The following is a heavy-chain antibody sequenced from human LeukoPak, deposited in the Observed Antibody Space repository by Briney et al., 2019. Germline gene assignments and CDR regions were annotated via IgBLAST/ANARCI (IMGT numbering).Heavy chain of an antibody. CDR1: GGSIRSYY. D-gene: IGHD6-13*01. Sequence: PSETLSLTCAVSGGSIRSYYWSWIRQPPGRGLEWIGYIYYSGSTNYNPSLKSRVTISVDTSKNQFSLKLNSVTAAGTAVYYCARDREASAGYDAFDICGQGTMVTVSS. J-gene: IGHJ3*02. CDR3: ARDREASAGYDAFDI. V-gene: IGHV4-59*01. CDR2: IYYSGST.